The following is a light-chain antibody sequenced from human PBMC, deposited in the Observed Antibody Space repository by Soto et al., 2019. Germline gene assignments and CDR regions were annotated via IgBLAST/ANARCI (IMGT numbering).Light chain of an antibody. J-gene: IGKJ3*01. CDR3: HQYGLSPPYT. CDR2: ADS. CDR1: QIVIGY. V-gene: IGKV3-20*01. Sequence: IVMTQPPATLSVSPGERATLSCSASQIVIGYIGWYQQKPGQAPRLLIYADSNRATGIPARFSGSGSGTDFTLTISRLEPEDFAVYYCHQYGLSPPYTFGPGTKVDIK.